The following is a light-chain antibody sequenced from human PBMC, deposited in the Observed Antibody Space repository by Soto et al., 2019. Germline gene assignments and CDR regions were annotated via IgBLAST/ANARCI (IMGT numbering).Light chain of an antibody. CDR2: DAS. J-gene: IGKJ4*01. CDR1: QSVSGN. Sequence: EIVMTQSPATLSVSPGERATLSCRASQSVSGNLAWYQQKPGQAPRLLIYDASTRATGIPARFSGRESGTEFTLTISSLQSEDFAVYYCQQYNNWPLTFGGGTKVEI. CDR3: QQYNNWPLT. V-gene: IGKV3-15*01.